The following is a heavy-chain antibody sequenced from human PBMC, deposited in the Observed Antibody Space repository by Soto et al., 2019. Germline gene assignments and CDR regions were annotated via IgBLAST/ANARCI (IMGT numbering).Heavy chain of an antibody. D-gene: IGHD6-13*01. V-gene: IGHV3-30*03. CDR2: ISYDGSDK. Sequence: QVQLVESGGGVVQPGRSLRLSCAASGFTFSSYGMHWVRQAPGKGLEWVALISYDGSDKYYADSVKGRFTISRDNSKNTLYLQMNSLRVEDTAVYYCGAGQYFSDYWGKGTLVTVYS. J-gene: IGHJ4*02. CDR3: GAGQYFSDY. CDR1: GFTFSSYG.